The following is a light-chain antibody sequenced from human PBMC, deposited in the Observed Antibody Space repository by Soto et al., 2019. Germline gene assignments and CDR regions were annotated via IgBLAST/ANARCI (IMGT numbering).Light chain of an antibody. CDR1: QSVSSY. CDR2: DAS. Sequence: EIVLTQSPATLSLSPGERATLSCRASQSVSSYLAWYQQKPGQAPWLLIYDASNRATGIPARFSGSVSGTDFTLTVSSLEPEDFEVYCCQQLSNWPGTFGQGTKVEIE. J-gene: IGKJ1*01. V-gene: IGKV3-11*01. CDR3: QQLSNWPGT.